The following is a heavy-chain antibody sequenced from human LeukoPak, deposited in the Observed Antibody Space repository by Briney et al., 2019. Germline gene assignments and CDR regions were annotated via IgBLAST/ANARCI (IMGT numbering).Heavy chain of an antibody. CDR1: GFTLSSYE. CDR2: IDYSGGST. CDR3: AKAQRPYGDSTSGY. J-gene: IGHJ4*02. Sequence: PGGSLRLSCTASGFTLSSYEMSWIRQAPGKGLEWVSSIDYSGGSTHYADSVMGRFTISRDNSKNTLYLQLNSLSADDTAVYYCAKAQRPYGDSTSGYWGQGTLVTVSS. V-gene: IGHV3-23*01. D-gene: IGHD4-17*01.